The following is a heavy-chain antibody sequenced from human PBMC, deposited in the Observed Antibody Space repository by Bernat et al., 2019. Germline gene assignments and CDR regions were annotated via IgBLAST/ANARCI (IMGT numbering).Heavy chain of an antibody. V-gene: IGHV3-74*01. D-gene: IGHD6-19*01. CDR1: GFTFSTYW. J-gene: IGHJ5*02. Sequence: EVQLVESGGGLVQPGGSLRLSCAASGFTFSTYWMHWVRRAPGKGLVWVSRINSDGSITNYADSVKGRFTISRDNAKNTLYLQLNSLRAEDTAMYYCARGVTVAGTTSLGSWGQGTLVTVSS. CDR3: ARGVTVAGTTSLGS. CDR2: INSDGSIT.